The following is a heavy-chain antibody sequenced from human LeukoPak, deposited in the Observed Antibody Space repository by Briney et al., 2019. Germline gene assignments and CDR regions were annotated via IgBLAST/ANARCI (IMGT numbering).Heavy chain of an antibody. V-gene: IGHV4-4*07. CDR2: VHNSLGT. CDR3: ARERHHGYSYGHVLDF. D-gene: IGHD5-18*01. J-gene: IGHJ4*02. CDR1: GGSMNTYY. Sequence: PSETLSLTCTVSGGSMNTYYWTWIRQTARGAREWIGQVHNSLGTTHNPSLRSRVSLSLNTSKNPFSLRLASVTAADTGVYFCARERHHGYSYGHVLDFWGQGIPVTVSS.